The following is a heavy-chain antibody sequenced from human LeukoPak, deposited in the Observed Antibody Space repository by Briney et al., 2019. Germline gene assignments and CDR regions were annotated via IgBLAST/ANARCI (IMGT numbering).Heavy chain of an antibody. CDR2: IDPSGGST. J-gene: IGHJ4*02. CDR1: GYIFTRYY. V-gene: IGHV1-46*01. CDR3: ARDFGEMPNY. Sequence: ASVKVSCKASGYIFTRYYMRWVRQAPGQGLEWMGIIDPSGGSTSYAQNFQGGVTMTRDATTNTVYLELSSLRSEDTAVYYCARDFGEMPNYWGQGTLVTVSS. D-gene: IGHD5-24*01.